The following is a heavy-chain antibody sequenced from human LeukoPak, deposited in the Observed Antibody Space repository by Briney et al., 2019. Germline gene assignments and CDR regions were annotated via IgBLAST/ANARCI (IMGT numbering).Heavy chain of an antibody. D-gene: IGHD3-22*01. CDR2: IIPIFGTA. CDR3: ARFDAYYYDSSGYYWAEYFQH. V-gene: IGHV1-69*05. J-gene: IGHJ1*01. Sequence: SVKVSCKASGGTFSSYAISWVRQAPGRGLEWMGGIIPIFGTANYAQKFQGRVTITTDESTSTAYMELSSLRSEDTAVYYCARFDAYYYDSSGYYWAEYFQHWGQGTLVTVSS. CDR1: GGTFSSYA.